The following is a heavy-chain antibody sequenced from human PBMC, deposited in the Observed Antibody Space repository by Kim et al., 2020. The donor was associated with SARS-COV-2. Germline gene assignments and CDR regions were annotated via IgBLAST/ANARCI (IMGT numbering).Heavy chain of an antibody. D-gene: IGHD3-22*01. CDR3: ARGGALSSAYYRGPRFNY. J-gene: IGHJ4*02. V-gene: IGHV1-2*02. CDR1: GYTFTDYY. CDR2: INPNSGGT. Sequence: ASVKVSCKTSGYTFTDYYMHWVRQAPGQGLEWMGWINPNSGGTNYAQKFQGRVTMTRDTSISTVYMELSRLRSDDTAIYYCARGGALSSAYYRGPRFNYWGQGTLVTVSS.